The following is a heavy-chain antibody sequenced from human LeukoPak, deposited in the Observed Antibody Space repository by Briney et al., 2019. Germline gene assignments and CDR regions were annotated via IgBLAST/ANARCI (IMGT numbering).Heavy chain of an antibody. CDR3: ARGLWSAHQREYYFDS. Sequence: AASVKVSCKASGYTFTNYAVNWLRQAPGQRLEWMGWINAGNGDTKFSQNYQARVTITRDASASTAYMELSSLTSEDTAVYFCARGLWSAHQREYYFDSWGQGTLVTVSS. V-gene: IGHV1-3*01. CDR1: GYTFTNYA. J-gene: IGHJ4*02. CDR2: INAGNGDT. D-gene: IGHD3-3*01.